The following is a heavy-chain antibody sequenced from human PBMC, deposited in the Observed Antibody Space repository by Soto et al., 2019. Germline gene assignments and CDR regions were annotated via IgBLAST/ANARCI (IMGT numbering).Heavy chain of an antibody. CDR2: IRSKAYGGTT. CDR3: TRDLDYISYAFDI. D-gene: IGHD4-4*01. Sequence: LRLSCTASGFTFGDYAMSWFRQAPGKGLEWVGFIRSKAYGGTTEYAASVKGRFTISRDDSKSIAYLQMNSLKTEDTAVYYCTRDLDYISYAFDIWGQGTMVTVSS. J-gene: IGHJ3*02. CDR1: GFTFGDYA. V-gene: IGHV3-49*03.